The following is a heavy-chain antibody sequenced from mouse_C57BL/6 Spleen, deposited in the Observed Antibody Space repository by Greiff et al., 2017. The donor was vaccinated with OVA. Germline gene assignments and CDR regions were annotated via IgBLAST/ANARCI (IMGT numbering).Heavy chain of an antibody. CDR2: INPSNGGT. J-gene: IGHJ2*01. V-gene: IGHV1-53*01. Sequence: QVQLQQPGTGLVKPGASVKLSCKASGYTFTSYWMHWVKQRPGQGLEWIGNINPSNGGTNYNEKFKSKATLTVDKTSSTAYMQLSSLTSEDSAVYYCARLGYYGSGDYWGQGTTLTVSS. D-gene: IGHD1-1*01. CDR1: GYTFTSYW. CDR3: ARLGYYGSGDY.